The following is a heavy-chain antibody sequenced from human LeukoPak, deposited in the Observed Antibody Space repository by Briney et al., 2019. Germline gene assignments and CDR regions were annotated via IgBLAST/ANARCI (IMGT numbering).Heavy chain of an antibody. D-gene: IGHD3-10*01. CDR3: ARVLYYYGSGSYYGPRLYYYYYMDV. V-gene: IGHV4-59*01. CDR1: GGSISSYY. CDR2: IYYSGST. J-gene: IGHJ6*03. Sequence: SETLSLTCTVSGGSISSYYWSWIRQPPGKGLEWIGYIYYSGSTNYNPSLKSRVTISVDTSKNQFSLKLSSVTAADTAVYYCARVLYYYGSGSYYGPRLYYYYYMDVWGKGTTVTVSS.